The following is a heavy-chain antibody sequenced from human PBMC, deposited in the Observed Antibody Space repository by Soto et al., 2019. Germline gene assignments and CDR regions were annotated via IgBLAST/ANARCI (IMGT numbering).Heavy chain of an antibody. CDR3: ARDQVAVIGCFGY. D-gene: IGHD3-10*01. V-gene: IGHV3-23*01. CDR1: GFTFSSYA. J-gene: IGHJ4*02. CDR2: ISGSGGST. Sequence: GGSLRLSCAASGFTFSSYAMSWVRQAPGKGLEWVSAISGSGGSTYYADSVKGRFTISRDNSKNTLYLQMNSLRAEDTAVYYCARDQVAVIGCFGYWGQGTLVTVSS.